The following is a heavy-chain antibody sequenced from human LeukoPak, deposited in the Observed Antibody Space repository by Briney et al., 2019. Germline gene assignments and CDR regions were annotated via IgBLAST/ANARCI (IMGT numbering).Heavy chain of an antibody. V-gene: IGHV3-23*01. CDR1: GLTLSRYW. CDR3: AKEGTHRDGYNYYY. CDR2: ISGSGGST. D-gene: IGHD5-24*01. Sequence: GGSLRLSCAASGLTLSRYWMTWVRQAPGKGLEWVSAISGSGGSTYYADSVKGRFTISRDNSKNTLYLQMNSLRAEDTAVYYCAKEGTHRDGYNYYYWGQGTLVTVSS. J-gene: IGHJ4*02.